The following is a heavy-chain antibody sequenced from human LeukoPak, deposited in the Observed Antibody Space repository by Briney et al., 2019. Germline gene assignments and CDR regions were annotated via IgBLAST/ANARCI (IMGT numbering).Heavy chain of an antibody. J-gene: IGHJ4*02. V-gene: IGHV1-8*01. D-gene: IGHD5-24*01. Sequence: GASVKISCKASGYTFTSYDINWVRQATGQGLEWMGWMNPNSDNTGYAQKFQGRVTMTRNTSISAAYMELSSLRSEDTAVYYCARQRRDGYKRLDYWGQGTLVTVSS. CDR2: MNPNSDNT. CDR3: ARQRRDGYKRLDY. CDR1: GYTFTSYD.